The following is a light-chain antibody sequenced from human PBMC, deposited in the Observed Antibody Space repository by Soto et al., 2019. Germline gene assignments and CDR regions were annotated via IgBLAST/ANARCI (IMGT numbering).Light chain of an antibody. CDR3: SSYKSSSKV. CDR1: SSDVGGYNY. V-gene: IGLV2-14*01. CDR2: DVS. Sequence: QSALTQPASVSGSPGQSITISCTGTSSDVGGYNYVSWYQQHPGKAPKLMIYDVSNRPSGVSNRFSGSKSGNTASLTISGLQAEDEADYYCSSYKSSSKVFGTGTKVTVL. J-gene: IGLJ1*01.